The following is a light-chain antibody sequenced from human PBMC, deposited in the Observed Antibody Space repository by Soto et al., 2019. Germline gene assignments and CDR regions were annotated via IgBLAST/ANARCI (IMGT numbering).Light chain of an antibody. CDR2: LNSDGSH. V-gene: IGLV4-69*01. J-gene: IGLJ2*01. CDR3: QTWGTGIRV. Sequence: QLVLTQSPSASASLGASVKLTCTLSSGHSSYAIAWHQQQPEKGPRYLMKLNSDGSHSKGDGIPDRFSGSSSGAERYLPISSLQSEDEADYYCQTWGTGIRVFSGGTKLTVL. CDR1: SGHSSYA.